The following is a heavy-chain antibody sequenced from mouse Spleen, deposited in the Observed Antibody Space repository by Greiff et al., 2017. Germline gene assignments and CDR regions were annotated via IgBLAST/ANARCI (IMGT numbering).Heavy chain of an antibody. CDR3: ARHKLGEDYFDY. CDR2: ISNLAYSI. D-gene: IGHD4-1*01. J-gene: IGHJ2*01. CDR1: GFTFSDYG. V-gene: IGHV5-15*01. Sequence: EVQLVESGGGLVQPGGSLKLSCAASGFTFSDYGMAWVRQAPRKGPEWVAFISNLAYSIYYADTVTGRFTISRENAKNTLYLEMSSLRSEDTAMYYCARHKLGEDYFDYWGQGTTLTVSS.